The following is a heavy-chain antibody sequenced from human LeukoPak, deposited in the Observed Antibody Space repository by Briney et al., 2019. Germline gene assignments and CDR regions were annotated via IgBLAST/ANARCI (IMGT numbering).Heavy chain of an antibody. D-gene: IGHD6-13*01. Sequence: SQTLSLTCTVSGGSISSGGYYWSWIRQHPGKGLEWIGYTYYSGSTYYNPSLKSRVTISVDTSKNQFSLKLSSVTAADTAVYYCARRYSSSWYWYFDLWGRGTLVTVSS. CDR2: TYYSGST. CDR3: ARRYSSSWYWYFDL. CDR1: GGSISSGGYY. V-gene: IGHV4-31*03. J-gene: IGHJ2*01.